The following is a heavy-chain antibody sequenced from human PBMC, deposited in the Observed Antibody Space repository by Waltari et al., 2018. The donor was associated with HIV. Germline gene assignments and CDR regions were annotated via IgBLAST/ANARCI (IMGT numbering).Heavy chain of an antibody. V-gene: IGHV1-18*01. CDR2: ISPNNGNT. Sequence: QVQLVQSGAEVKTPGASVKVSCKASGQGLEWMGWISPNNGNTNYAQKLQGRVSMTTDTSTSTAYMELRSLRSDDTAVYYCARGGYYYASGGSPAWYYGMDVWGQGTTVTVSS. CDR1: G. D-gene: IGHD3-10*01. J-gene: IGHJ6*02. CDR3: ARGGYYYASGGSPAWYYGMDV.